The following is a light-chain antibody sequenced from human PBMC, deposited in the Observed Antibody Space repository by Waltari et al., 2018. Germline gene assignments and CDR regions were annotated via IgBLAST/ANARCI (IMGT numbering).Light chain of an antibody. CDR3: QHYLRLPVT. CDR1: ESVSRA. V-gene: IGKV3-20*01. CDR2: GAS. Sequence: EIVLTQSPGTLSLSVGERATVSCRASESVSRALAWYQQKPGQAPRLLIYGASTRATGMPDRFSGSGSGTDFSLTISRLEPDDFAVYYCQHYLRLPVTFGQGTTVEI. J-gene: IGKJ1*01.